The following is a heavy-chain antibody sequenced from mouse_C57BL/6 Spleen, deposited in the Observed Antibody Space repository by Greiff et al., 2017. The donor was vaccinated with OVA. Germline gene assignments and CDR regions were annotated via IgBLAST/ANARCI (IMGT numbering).Heavy chain of an antibody. D-gene: IGHD4-1*01. CDR1: GFSFNTYA. CDR3: VRHEYRLGLFAY. CDR2: IRSKSNNYAT. Sequence: EVQLVESGGGLVQPKGSLKLSCAASGFSFNTYAMNWVRQAPGKGLEWVARIRSKSNNYATYYADSVKDRFTISRDDSESMLYLQMNNLKTEDTAMYYCVRHEYRLGLFAYWSQGTLVTVSA. V-gene: IGHV10-1*01. J-gene: IGHJ3*01.